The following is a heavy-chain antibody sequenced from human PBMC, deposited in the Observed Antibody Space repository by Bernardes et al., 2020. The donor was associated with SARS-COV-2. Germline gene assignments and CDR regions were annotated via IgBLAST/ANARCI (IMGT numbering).Heavy chain of an antibody. CDR2: IDWDDDK. CDR3: VTGSTYYYDSSGYYDPVDY. J-gene: IGHJ4*02. CDR1: GFSLSTSGMC. D-gene: IGHD3-22*01. V-gene: IGHV2-70*01. Sequence: SGPTLVKPTQTLTLTCTFSGFSLSTSGMCVSWIRQPPGKALEWLALIDWDDDKYYSTSLKTRLTISKDTSKNQVVLTMTNMDPVDTATYYCVTGSTYYYDSSGYYDPVDYWGQGTLVTVSS.